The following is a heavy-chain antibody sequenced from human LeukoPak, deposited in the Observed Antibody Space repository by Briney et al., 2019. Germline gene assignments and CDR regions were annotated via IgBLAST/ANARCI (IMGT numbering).Heavy chain of an antibody. CDR2: INHSGST. J-gene: IGHJ3*02. V-gene: IGHV4-34*01. D-gene: IGHD3-3*01. CDR3: ARHHYDFWSGYIGGAFDI. CDR1: GGSFSGYY. Sequence: SETLSLTCAVYGGSFSGYYWSWIRQPPGKGLEWIGEINHSGSTNYNPSLKSRVTISVDTSKNQFSLKLSSVTAADTAVYYCARHHYDFWSGYIGGAFDIWGQGTMVTVSS.